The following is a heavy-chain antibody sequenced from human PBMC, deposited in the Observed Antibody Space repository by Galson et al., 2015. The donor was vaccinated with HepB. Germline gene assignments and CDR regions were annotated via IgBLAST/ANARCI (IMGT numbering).Heavy chain of an antibody. CDR2: IWYDGSNK. CDR3: AREGIAVAGTVGFDY. D-gene: IGHD6-19*01. J-gene: IGHJ4*02. Sequence: SLRLSCAASGFTFSSYGMHWVRQAPGKGLEWVAVIWYDGSNKYYADSVKGRFTISRDNSKNTLYLQMNSLRAEDTAVYYCAREGIAVAGTVGFDYWGQGTLVTVSS. V-gene: IGHV3-33*01. CDR1: GFTFSSYG.